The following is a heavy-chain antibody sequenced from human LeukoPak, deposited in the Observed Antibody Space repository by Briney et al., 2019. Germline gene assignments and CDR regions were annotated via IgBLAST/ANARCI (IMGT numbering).Heavy chain of an antibody. D-gene: IGHD6-6*01. CDR1: KFNFA. V-gene: IGHV3-23*02. CDR2: ISGSGDST. Sequence: GGSLRLSCVASKFNFAMSWVRQAAGKGLEWVSAISGSGDSTFYRDSVKGRFTISRDNSKNTLYLQMNSLRVEDTALYYCAKGHFASSSFFDYWGPGTLVTVSS. J-gene: IGHJ4*02. CDR3: AKGHFASSSFFDY.